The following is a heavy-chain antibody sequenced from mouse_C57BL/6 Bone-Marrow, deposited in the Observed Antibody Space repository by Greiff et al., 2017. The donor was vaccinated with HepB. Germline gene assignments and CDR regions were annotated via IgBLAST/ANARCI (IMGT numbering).Heavy chain of an antibody. Sequence: QVQLKESGPELVKPGASVKISCKASGYAFSSSWMNWVKQRPGKGLEWIGRIYPGDGDTNYNGKFKGKATLTADKSSSTAYMQLSSLTSEDSAVYFCARESKGFAYWGQGTLVTVSA. D-gene: IGHD1-3*01. J-gene: IGHJ3*01. CDR3: ARESKGFAY. V-gene: IGHV1-82*01. CDR1: GYAFSSSW. CDR2: IYPGDGDT.